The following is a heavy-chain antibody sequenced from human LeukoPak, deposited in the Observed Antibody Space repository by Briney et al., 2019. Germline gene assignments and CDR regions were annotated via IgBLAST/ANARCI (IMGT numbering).Heavy chain of an antibody. CDR3: ARSGAIFGVVVIRSYFDY. CDR1: GGSFTNYH. V-gene: IGHV4-34*01. D-gene: IGHD3-3*01. CDR2: VHHSGST. Sequence: SETLSLTFAVYGGSFTNYHWSWIRQPPGKGLEWIGEVHHSGSTNYNPSLESRVTLSVNTSKNQFALKLGPVTAADTGIYYCARSGAIFGVVVIRSYFDYWGQGIRVTVSS. J-gene: IGHJ4*02.